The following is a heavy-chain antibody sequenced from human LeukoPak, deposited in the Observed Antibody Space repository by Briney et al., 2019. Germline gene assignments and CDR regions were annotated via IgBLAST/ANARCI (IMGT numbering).Heavy chain of an antibody. J-gene: IGHJ5*02. CDR3: ARHAQGIAVARARGWFDP. D-gene: IGHD6-19*01. CDR2: IYCSGST. CDR1: GGSISSYY. Sequence: SETLSLTCTVSGGSISSYYWSWIRQPPGKGLEWIGYIYCSGSTNYNPSLKSRVIISVDTSKNQFSLKLSSVTAADTAVYYCARHAQGIAVARARGWFDPWGQGTLVTVSS. V-gene: IGHV4-59*08.